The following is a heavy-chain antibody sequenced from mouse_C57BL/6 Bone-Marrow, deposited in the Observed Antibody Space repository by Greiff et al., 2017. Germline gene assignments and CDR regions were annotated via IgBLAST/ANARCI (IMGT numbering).Heavy chain of an antibody. V-gene: IGHV1-69*01. CDR1: GYTFTSYW. Sequence: QVQLQQPGAELVMPGASVKLSCKASGYTFTSYWMHWVKQRPGQGLEWIGEIDPSDSYTNYNQKFKGKSTLTVDKSSSTAYMQLSSLTSEDSAVYYCARHYDDDGYFDVWGTGTTVTGSS. CDR3: ARHYDDDGYFDV. D-gene: IGHD2-4*01. J-gene: IGHJ1*03. CDR2: IDPSDSYT.